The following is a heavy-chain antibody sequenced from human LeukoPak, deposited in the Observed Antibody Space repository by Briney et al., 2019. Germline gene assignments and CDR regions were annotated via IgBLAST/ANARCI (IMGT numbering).Heavy chain of an antibody. CDR1: GYSFTTYW. D-gene: IGHD6-19*01. J-gene: IGHJ1*01. CDR2: VYPGDSDT. CDR3: ARRGIAVAGTPAEYFHH. Sequence: GESLKISCKGSGYSFTTYWIGWVRQMPARGLEWMGIVYPGDSDTRYSPSFQGQVTISADKSFSTAYLQWSSLKASDTAMYYCARRGIAVAGTPAEYFHHWGQGTLVIVSS. V-gene: IGHV5-51*01.